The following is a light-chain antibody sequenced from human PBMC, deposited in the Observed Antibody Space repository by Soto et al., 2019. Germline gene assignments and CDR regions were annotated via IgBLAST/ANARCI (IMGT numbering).Light chain of an antibody. J-gene: IGKJ5*01. Sequence: EIVMSNSPSTLSLSPGQRFTLSCRSSQSIGSNLAWYQQKPGQAPRLLIYGSSTRATGIPARFSGSGSGTEFTLTISSLQSEDFAVYYCQQYNNWPPITFGQGTRLEIK. V-gene: IGKV3-15*01. CDR1: QSIGSN. CDR3: QQYNNWPPIT. CDR2: GSS.